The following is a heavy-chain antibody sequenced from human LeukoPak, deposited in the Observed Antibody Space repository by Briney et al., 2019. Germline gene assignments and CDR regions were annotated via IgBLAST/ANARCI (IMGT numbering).Heavy chain of an antibody. Sequence: GGSLRLSCAASGFTFSSYIMNWVRQAPGKGLEWVAVISNDGSNKYYADSVKGRFTISRDNSKNTLYLQMSSLSAEDTAVYYCARLDCTSTSCYYAYLGQGTLVTVSP. CDR1: GFTFSSYI. J-gene: IGHJ4*02. V-gene: IGHV3-30-3*01. D-gene: IGHD2-2*01. CDR2: ISNDGSNK. CDR3: ARLDCTSTSCYYAY.